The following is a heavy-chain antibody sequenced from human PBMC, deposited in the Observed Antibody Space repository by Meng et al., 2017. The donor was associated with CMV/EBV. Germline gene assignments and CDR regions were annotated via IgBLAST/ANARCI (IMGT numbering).Heavy chain of an antibody. D-gene: IGHD2-2*01. V-gene: IGHV3-53*01. Sequence: GESLKISCAASGFTVISNYMSWVRQAPGKGLEWVSVIYSGGSTYYADSVKGRFTISRDNSKNTLYLQMNSLRAEDTAVYYCARPSEGYYYGMDVWGQGTTVTVSS. J-gene: IGHJ6*02. CDR1: GFTVISNY. CDR2: IYSGGST. CDR3: ARPSEGYYYGMDV.